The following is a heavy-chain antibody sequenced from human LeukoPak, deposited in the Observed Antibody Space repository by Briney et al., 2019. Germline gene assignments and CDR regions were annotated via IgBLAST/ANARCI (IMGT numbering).Heavy chain of an antibody. Sequence: SETLSLTCTVSGGSISSSGYYWSWIRQPPGKGLEWIGYIYYSGSTNYNPSLKSRVTISVDTSKNPFSLKLSSVTAADTAVYYCAREYYDILTGYLFDPWGQGTLVTVSS. J-gene: IGHJ5*02. CDR1: GGSISSSGYY. CDR3: AREYYDILTGYLFDP. D-gene: IGHD3-9*01. CDR2: IYYSGST. V-gene: IGHV4-61*08.